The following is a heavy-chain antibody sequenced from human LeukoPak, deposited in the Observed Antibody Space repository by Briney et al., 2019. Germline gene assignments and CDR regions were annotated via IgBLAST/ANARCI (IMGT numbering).Heavy chain of an antibody. CDR2: INPNSGGT. D-gene: IGHD5-18*01. J-gene: IGHJ6*02. V-gene: IGHV1-2*02. CDR1: GYTFTGYY. Sequence: GASVEVSCKASGYTFTGYYMHWVRQAPGQGLEWMGWINPNSGGTNYAQKFQGRVTMTRNTSISTAYMELSSLRSEDTAVYYCARSYSYGSWDPSYYYGMDVWGQGTTVTVSS. CDR3: ARSYSYGSWDPSYYYGMDV.